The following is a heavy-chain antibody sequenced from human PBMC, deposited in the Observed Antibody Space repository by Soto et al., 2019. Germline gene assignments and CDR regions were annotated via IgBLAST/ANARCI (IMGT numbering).Heavy chain of an antibody. J-gene: IGHJ4*02. CDR3: ASYGSGSYYNGYSFDY. Sequence: SETLSLTCAVYGGSFSAYYWTWIRQSPGKGLEWIGEIHHSGGPKYNPSLKSRVTISADTSKNQFSLELSSVTAADTAVYYCASYGSGSYYNGYSFDYWGQGTLVTVSS. V-gene: IGHV4-34*01. D-gene: IGHD3-10*01. CDR2: IHHSGGP. CDR1: GGSFSAYY.